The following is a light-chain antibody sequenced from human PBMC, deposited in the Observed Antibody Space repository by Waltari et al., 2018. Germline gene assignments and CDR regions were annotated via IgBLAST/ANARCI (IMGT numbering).Light chain of an antibody. CDR1: QTIGTW. V-gene: IGKV1-5*03. J-gene: IGKJ2*01. Sequence: DIQMTQSPSTLSASVGARVTITCRASQTIGTWLAWYQQKPGKAPKLLIYKASTLESGVPSRFSGSGSGTEFTLTINSLQPDDFATYYCQQYNTYSAFGQGTRLEIE. CDR3: QQYNTYSA. CDR2: KAS.